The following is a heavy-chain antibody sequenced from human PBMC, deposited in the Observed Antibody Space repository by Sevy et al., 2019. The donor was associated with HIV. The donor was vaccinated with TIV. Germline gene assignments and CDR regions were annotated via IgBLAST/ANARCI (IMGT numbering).Heavy chain of an antibody. CDR3: ATTTDYYDSSAYPVDY. D-gene: IGHD3-22*01. V-gene: IGHV1-24*01. Sequence: ASVKVSCKVSGYTLTAFAMHWVRQAPGKGLEWMGTFDPEDDERIYAQKFQGRVSMTEDTSADTAYMELSSLRSEDTAIYYCATTTDYYDSSAYPVDYWGQGTLVTVSS. CDR1: GYTLTAFA. CDR2: FDPEDDER. J-gene: IGHJ4*02.